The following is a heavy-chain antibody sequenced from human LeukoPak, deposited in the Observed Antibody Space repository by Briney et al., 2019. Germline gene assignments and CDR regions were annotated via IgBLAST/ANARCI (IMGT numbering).Heavy chain of an antibody. D-gene: IGHD3-22*01. CDR1: GGSISSGGYY. CDR2: IYYSGST. Sequence: SETLSLTCTVSGGSISSGGYYWRWIRQHPGKGLEWIGYIYYSGSTYYNPSLKSRVTISVDTSKNQFSLKLSSVTAADTAVYYCARFINYYDSSGYYPGYYYYGMDVWGQGTTVTVSS. CDR3: ARFINYYDSSGYYPGYYYYGMDV. J-gene: IGHJ6*02. V-gene: IGHV4-31*03.